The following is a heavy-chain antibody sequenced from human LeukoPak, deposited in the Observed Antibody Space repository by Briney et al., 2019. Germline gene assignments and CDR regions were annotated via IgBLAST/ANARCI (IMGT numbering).Heavy chain of an antibody. D-gene: IGHD4-11*01. CDR2: IKQDGSEK. V-gene: IGHV3-7*03. J-gene: IGHJ5*02. CDR1: GFTFSSYW. Sequence: GGSLRLSCAASGFTFSSYWMSWVRQAPGKGLEWVANIKQDGSEKYYVDSVKGRFTISRDNSKNTLYLQMNSLRAEDTAVYYCARVSWDYTWGFDPWGQGTLVTVSS. CDR3: ARVSWDYTWGFDP.